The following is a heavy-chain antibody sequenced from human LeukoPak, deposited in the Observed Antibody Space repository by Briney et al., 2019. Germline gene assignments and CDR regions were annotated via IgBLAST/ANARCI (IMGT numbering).Heavy chain of an antibody. Sequence: GGSLRLSCAASGFTFSSYAMHWVRQAPGKGLEWVAVISYDGSNKYYADSVKGRFTISRDNAKNSLYLQMNSLRAEDTAVYYCARDSANDYGDYVPWAFDIWGQGTMVTVSS. CDR3: ARDSANDYGDYVPWAFDI. D-gene: IGHD4-17*01. CDR1: GFTFSSYA. V-gene: IGHV3-30-3*01. J-gene: IGHJ3*02. CDR2: ISYDGSNK.